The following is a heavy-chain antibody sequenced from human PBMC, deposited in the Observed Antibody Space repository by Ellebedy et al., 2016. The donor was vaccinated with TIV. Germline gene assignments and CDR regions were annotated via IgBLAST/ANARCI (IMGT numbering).Heavy chain of an antibody. D-gene: IGHD6-19*01. CDR1: GGSISSYY. J-gene: IGHJ3*02. Sequence: SETLSLXXTVSGGSISSYYWSWIRQPPGKGLEWIGYIYYSGSTNYNPSLKSRVTISVDTSKNQFSLKLSSVTAADTAVYYCAREGYSSGWYSVQGAFDIWGQGTMVTVSS. CDR3: AREGYSSGWYSVQGAFDI. V-gene: IGHV4-59*01. CDR2: IYYSGST.